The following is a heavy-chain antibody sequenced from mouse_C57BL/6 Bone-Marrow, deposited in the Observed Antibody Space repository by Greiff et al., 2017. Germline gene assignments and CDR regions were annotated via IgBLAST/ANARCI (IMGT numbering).Heavy chain of an antibody. Sequence: QVQLQQPGAELVKPGASVKLSCKASGYTFTSYWMHWVKQRPGQGLEWIGMIHPNSGSTNYNEKFKSKATLTVDKSSSTAYMQLSSLPSADSSVYYCARGGYYSGSSWLAYWGQGTLVTVSA. CDR3: ARGGYYSGSSWLAY. V-gene: IGHV1-64*01. J-gene: IGHJ3*01. D-gene: IGHD1-1*01. CDR2: IHPNSGST. CDR1: GYTFTSYW.